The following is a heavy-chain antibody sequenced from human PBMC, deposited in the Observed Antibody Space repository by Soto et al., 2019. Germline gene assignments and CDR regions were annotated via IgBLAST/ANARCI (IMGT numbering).Heavy chain of an antibody. J-gene: IGHJ6*02. Sequence: ASLKVSCKASGFTFTSSAVQWVRQARGQRLEWIGWIVVGSGNTNYAQKFQDRVTITRDKSTSTAYMELSSLRSEDTAVYYCASKVRGVTRPYYYGMDAWGQGTTVTVSS. D-gene: IGHD3-10*01. CDR2: IVVGSGNT. CDR3: ASKVRGVTRPYYYGMDA. CDR1: GFTFTSSA. V-gene: IGHV1-58*01.